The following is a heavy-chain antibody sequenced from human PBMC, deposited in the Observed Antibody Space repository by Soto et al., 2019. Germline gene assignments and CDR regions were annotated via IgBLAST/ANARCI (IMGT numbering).Heavy chain of an antibody. D-gene: IGHD1-20*01. CDR3: ARAKTRLTGTTRRYYHYYGMDV. J-gene: IGHJ6*02. V-gene: IGHV3-53*01. Sequence: PGGSLRLSCAASGFTVSSNYMSWVRQAPGKGLEWVSVIYSGGSTYYADSVKGRFTISRDNSKNTLYLQMNSLRAEDTAVYYCARAKTRLTGTTRRYYHYYGMDVWGQGTTVTVSS. CDR1: GFTVSSNY. CDR2: IYSGGST.